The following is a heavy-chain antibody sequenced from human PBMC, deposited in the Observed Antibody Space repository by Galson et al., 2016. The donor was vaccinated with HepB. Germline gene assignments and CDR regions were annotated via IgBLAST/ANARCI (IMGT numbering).Heavy chain of an antibody. V-gene: IGHV3-21*01. CDR2: ISGSGTYI. Sequence: SLRLSCAASGFKLGNYNMHWVRQAPGKGLEWVSSISGSGTYIYYADSVEGRFTISRDNAKSSVYLRMNSLRAEDTAVYYCARDPAVNGLDYCDNWGQGTLVTVSS. D-gene: IGHD6-19*01. CDR3: ARDPAVNGLDYCDN. J-gene: IGHJ4*02. CDR1: GFKLGNYN.